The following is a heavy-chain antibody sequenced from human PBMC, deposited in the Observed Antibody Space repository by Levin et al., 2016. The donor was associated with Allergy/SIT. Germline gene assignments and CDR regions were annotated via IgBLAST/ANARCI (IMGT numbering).Heavy chain of an antibody. Sequence: GESLKISCAASGFTFSSYSMNWVRQAPGKGLEWVSSISSSSSYIYYADSVKGRFTISRDNAKNSLYLQMNSLRAEDTAVYYCAREHPGVYYYYGMDVWGQGTTVTVSS. J-gene: IGHJ6*02. V-gene: IGHV3-21*01. CDR1: GFTFSSYS. CDR3: AREHPGVYYYYGMDV. CDR2: ISSSSSYI.